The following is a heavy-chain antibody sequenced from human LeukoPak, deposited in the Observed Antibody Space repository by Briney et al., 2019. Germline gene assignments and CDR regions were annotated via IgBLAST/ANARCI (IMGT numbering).Heavy chain of an antibody. J-gene: IGHJ4*02. CDR3: ARVSYGSGRRGPFDY. CDR2: ISAYNGNT. D-gene: IGHD3-10*01. Sequence: ASVKVSCKASGYTFTSYGISWVRQAPGQGLEWMGWISAYNGNTNYAQKLQGRVTMTTDTSTSTAYMELRSLRSDDTAVYYCARVSYGSGRRGPFDYWGQGTLVTVSS. V-gene: IGHV1-18*01. CDR1: GYTFTSYG.